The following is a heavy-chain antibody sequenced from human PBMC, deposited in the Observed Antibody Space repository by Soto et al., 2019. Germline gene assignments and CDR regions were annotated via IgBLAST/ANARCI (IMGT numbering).Heavy chain of an antibody. J-gene: IGHJ4*02. CDR2: IYWDDDK. Sequence: QITLKESGPTLVKPTQPLTLACTFSGFSLTTDKVGVGWIRQPPGKALEWLALIYWDDDKRYSPSLTSRLTITKDTSKNQVVLTMTNVDPVDTATYYCAHKAPDCSGTNCRFSYWGQGTLVTVSS. D-gene: IGHD2-2*01. CDR1: GFSLTTDKVG. CDR3: AHKAPDCSGTNCRFSY. V-gene: IGHV2-5*02.